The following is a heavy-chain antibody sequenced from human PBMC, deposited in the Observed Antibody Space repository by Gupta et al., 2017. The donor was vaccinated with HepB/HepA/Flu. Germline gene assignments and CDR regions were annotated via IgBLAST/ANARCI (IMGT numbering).Heavy chain of an antibody. CDR3: AKGAGYNFYYFDY. CDR1: GFYFDSYG. V-gene: IGHV3-30*18. CDR2: ISYEGSQK. J-gene: IGHJ4*02. D-gene: IGHD5-24*01. Sequence: QVQLVESGGGAVQPGRSLRLSFAASGFYFDSYGMQWVRQAPGKGLEWVGVISYEGSQKFYADSVKGRFTISRDNLRNTLYLQMNNLRHEDTAIYYCAKGAGYNFYYFDYWGRGTLVTVSS.